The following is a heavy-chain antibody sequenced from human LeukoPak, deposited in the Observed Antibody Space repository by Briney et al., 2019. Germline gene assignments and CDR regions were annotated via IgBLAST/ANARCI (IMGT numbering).Heavy chain of an antibody. CDR1: GGSISSYY. CDR3: ARQGYDILTGYIDAFDI. Sequence: SETLSLTCTVSGGSISSYYWSWIRQPPGKGLEWIGYISYSGSTNYNPSLKSRVTISIDTSKNQFSLKLRSVTAADTAIYYCARQGYDILTGYIDAFDIWGQGTMVTASS. D-gene: IGHD3-9*01. V-gene: IGHV4-59*08. J-gene: IGHJ3*02. CDR2: ISYSGST.